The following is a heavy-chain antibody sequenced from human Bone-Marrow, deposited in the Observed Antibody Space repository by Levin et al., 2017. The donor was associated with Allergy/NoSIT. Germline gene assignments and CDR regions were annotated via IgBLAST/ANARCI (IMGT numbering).Heavy chain of an antibody. Sequence: SETLSLNCIVSGDSISSDSWSWIRQSPGRGLEWIGHVYSSGSADYNPSLQSRVTISIDTSKSQFSLELRSVTAADTGIYYCAREALHIGSGNYLYYFDYWGQGTLVTVSS. CDR3: AREALHIGSGNYLYYFDY. CDR2: VYSSGSA. CDR1: GDSISSDS. J-gene: IGHJ4*02. D-gene: IGHD1-1*01. V-gene: IGHV4-59*01.